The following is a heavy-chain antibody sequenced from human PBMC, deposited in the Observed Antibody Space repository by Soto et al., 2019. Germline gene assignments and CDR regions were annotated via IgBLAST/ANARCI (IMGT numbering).Heavy chain of an antibody. D-gene: IGHD6-13*01. CDR2: IIPIIGTA. V-gene: IGHV1-69*01. J-gene: IGHJ4*02. Sequence: QVLLVQSGAEVQKPGSSVKVSCKASGGTFNNYPVTWVRQGPGQGLEWMGGIIPIIGTANYAQKFQGRVTITADASTTTAYLELTSLRSEDTAVYYCASSYGTSWYGDYWGQGTLVTVSS. CDR1: GGTFNNYP. CDR3: ASSYGTSWYGDY.